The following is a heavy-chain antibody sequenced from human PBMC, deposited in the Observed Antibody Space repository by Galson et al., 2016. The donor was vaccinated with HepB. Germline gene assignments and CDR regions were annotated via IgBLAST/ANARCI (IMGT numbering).Heavy chain of an antibody. J-gene: IGHJ6*02. CDR2: INPSGGST. CDR1: GYTFTSYY. Sequence: SVKVSCKASGYTFTSYYMHWVRQAPGQGLEWMGIINPSGGSTSYAQKFQGRVTMTRDTSTSTVYMELSSLRSEDTAVYYCARDPNYDILTGLYGMDVWGQGTTVTVSS. CDR3: ARDPNYDILTGLYGMDV. D-gene: IGHD3-9*01. V-gene: IGHV1-46*01.